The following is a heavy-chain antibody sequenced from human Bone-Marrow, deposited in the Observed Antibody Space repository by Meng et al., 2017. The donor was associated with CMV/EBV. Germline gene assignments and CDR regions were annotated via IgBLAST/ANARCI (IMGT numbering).Heavy chain of an antibody. CDR1: GFNFGAYN. D-gene: IGHD3-22*01. CDR3: ARDSSSGYYYGMDV. J-gene: IGHJ6*02. V-gene: IGHV3-21*01. CDR2: IFTGGATI. Sequence: GESLKISCAASGFNFGAYNMNWVRQAPGKGLEWISSIFTGGATISYVDSVKGRFTISRDYANNSLHLQMNSLRVENTAVYYCARDSSSGYYYGMDVWGQGTTVAVSS.